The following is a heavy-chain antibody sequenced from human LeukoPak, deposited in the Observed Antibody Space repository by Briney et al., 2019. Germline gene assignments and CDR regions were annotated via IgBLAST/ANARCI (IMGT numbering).Heavy chain of an antibody. Sequence: PSETLSLTCTVSGGSISGYYWSWIRQPPGKGPKWIGYIYYSGSTNYNPSLKSRVTISVDTSKNQFSLKMNSVTAADTAVYYCARLASSGWSHCDYWGQGTLVTVSS. D-gene: IGHD6-19*01. CDR1: GGSISGYY. V-gene: IGHV4-59*08. J-gene: IGHJ4*02. CDR2: IYYSGST. CDR3: ARLASSGWSHCDY.